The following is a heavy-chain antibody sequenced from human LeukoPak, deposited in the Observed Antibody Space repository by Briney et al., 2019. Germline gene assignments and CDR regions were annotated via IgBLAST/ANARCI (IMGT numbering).Heavy chain of an antibody. Sequence: GASVKVSCKASGYTFTGYYMHWVRQAPGRGLEWMGWINPNSGGTNYAQKFQGRVTMTRDTSISTAYMELSRLRSDDTAVYYCARDQTGTTEWFDPWGQGTLVTVSS. J-gene: IGHJ5*02. D-gene: IGHD1-1*01. CDR2: INPNSGGT. CDR3: ARDQTGTTEWFDP. V-gene: IGHV1-2*02. CDR1: GYTFTGYY.